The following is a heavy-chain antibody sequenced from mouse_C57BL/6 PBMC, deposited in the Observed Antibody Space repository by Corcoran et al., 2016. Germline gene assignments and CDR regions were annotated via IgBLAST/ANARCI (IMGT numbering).Heavy chain of an antibody. J-gene: IGHJ4*01. D-gene: IGHD1-1*01. Sequence: QVQLKQSGAELVRPGASVKLSCKASGYTFTDYYINWVKQRPGQGLEWIARIYPGSGNTYYNEKFKGKATLTAEKSSSTAYMQLSSLTSEDSAVYFCARPDYYGSSYHAMDYWGQGTSVTVSS. CDR1: GYTFTDYY. CDR3: ARPDYYGSSYHAMDY. V-gene: IGHV1-76*01. CDR2: IYPGSGNT.